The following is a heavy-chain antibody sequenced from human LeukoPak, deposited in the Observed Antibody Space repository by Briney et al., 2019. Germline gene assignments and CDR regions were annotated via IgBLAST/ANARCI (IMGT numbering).Heavy chain of an antibody. CDR3: ARMGGFWSGYFPYYYYYMDV. Sequence: SVKVSCKASGGTFSSYAISWVRQAPGQGLEWMGGIIPIFGTANYAQKFQGRVTITTDESTSTAYMELSSPRSEDTAVYYCARMGGFWSGYFPYYYYYMDVWGKGTTVTVSS. J-gene: IGHJ6*03. D-gene: IGHD3-3*01. V-gene: IGHV1-69*05. CDR1: GGTFSSYA. CDR2: IIPIFGTA.